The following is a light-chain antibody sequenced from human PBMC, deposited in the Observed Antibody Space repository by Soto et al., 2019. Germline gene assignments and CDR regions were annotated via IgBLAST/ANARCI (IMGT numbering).Light chain of an antibody. CDR3: QQRSNWPLLT. Sequence: EIVLTQSPATLSLSPGERATLSCRASQSVNSYLAWYQQKPGQAPRLLIYDASSRATGIPARFSGSGSGTDFTLTISSLEPEDFAVYYCQQRSNWPLLTFGVGAKVEIK. CDR1: QSVNSY. V-gene: IGKV3-11*01. CDR2: DAS. J-gene: IGKJ4*01.